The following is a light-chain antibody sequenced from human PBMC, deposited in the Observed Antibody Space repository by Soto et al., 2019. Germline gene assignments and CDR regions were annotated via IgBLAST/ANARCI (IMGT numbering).Light chain of an antibody. Sequence: EIVMTQSPATLSVSPGERATLSCRASQSVSSNLAWYQQKPGQAPRLLIYGASTRATGIPARFSGSGSETEFTLTISSLQSEDFAVYYCQQYNNWPRWTFGQGTKLEIK. J-gene: IGKJ2*02. V-gene: IGKV3-15*01. CDR3: QQYNNWPRWT. CDR1: QSVSSN. CDR2: GAS.